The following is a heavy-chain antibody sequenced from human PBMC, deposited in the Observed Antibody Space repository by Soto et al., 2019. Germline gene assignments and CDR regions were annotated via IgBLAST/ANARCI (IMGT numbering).Heavy chain of an antibody. D-gene: IGHD4-17*01. V-gene: IGHV1-69*02. CDR1: GGTFSSYT. J-gene: IGHJ5*02. CDR3: ARDDNGDYSDWFDP. CDR2: IIPILGIA. Sequence: QVQLVQSGAEVKKPGSSVKVSCKASGGTFSSYTISWVRQAPGQGLEWMGRIIPILGIANYAQKFQGRVTITADKSTSTAYMELSSLRSEDTAVYYCARDDNGDYSDWFDPWGQGTLVTVSS.